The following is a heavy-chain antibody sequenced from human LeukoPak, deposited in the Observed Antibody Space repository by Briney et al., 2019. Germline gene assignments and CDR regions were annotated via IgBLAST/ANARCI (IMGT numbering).Heavy chain of an antibody. J-gene: IGHJ4*02. Sequence: PGGSLRLSCAASGFTFSSYGMHWVRQAPGKGLEWVAVIWYDGSNKYYADSVKGRFTISRDNSKNTLYLQMNSLTTEDTAVYYCARDLPPLDYWGQGTLVTVSS. CDR3: ARDLPPLDY. V-gene: IGHV3-33*01. CDR1: GFTFSSYG. CDR2: IWYDGSNK.